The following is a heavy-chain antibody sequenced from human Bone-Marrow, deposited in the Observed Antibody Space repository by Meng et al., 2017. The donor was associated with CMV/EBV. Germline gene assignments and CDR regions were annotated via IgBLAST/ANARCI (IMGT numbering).Heavy chain of an antibody. J-gene: IGHJ4*02. V-gene: IGHV4-59*01. D-gene: IGHD3-10*01. CDR2: IYYSGST. CDR3: ARLRMVRGVTAIDY. Sequence: SETLSLTCTVSGGSFSSYYWSWIRQPPGKGLEWIGYIYYSGSTNYNPSLKSRVTISVDTSKNQFSLKLSSVTAADTAVYYCARLRMVRGVTAIDYWGQGTLVTVSS. CDR1: GGSFSSYY.